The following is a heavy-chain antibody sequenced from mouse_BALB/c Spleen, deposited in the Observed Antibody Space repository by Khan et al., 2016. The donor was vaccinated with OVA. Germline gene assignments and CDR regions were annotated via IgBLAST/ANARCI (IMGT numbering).Heavy chain of an antibody. V-gene: IGHV1-20*02. CDR2: INPHIGET. CDR3: ARKNGSDFDY. Sequence: VQLKQSGPELVKPGASVKISCKASGYSFTGYFMNWVMQSHGKSLEWIGRINPHIGETLYNQKFKGKATLTVDESSRTAPMELRSLASEDSAGYYCARKNGSDFDYWGQGTTLTVSS. D-gene: IGHD1-1*01. J-gene: IGHJ2*01. CDR1: GYSFTGYF.